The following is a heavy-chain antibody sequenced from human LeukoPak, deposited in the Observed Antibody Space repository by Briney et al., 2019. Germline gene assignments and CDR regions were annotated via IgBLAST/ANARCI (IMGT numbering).Heavy chain of an antibody. CDR3: AIIYRGYNRAMGY. Sequence: GGSLRLSCAASGFTFSSYAMSWVRQAPGKGLEWVSTISSSGGGTYYADSVKGRFTISRDNSKNTLYLQMNSLRAEDTAVYYCAIIYRGYNRAMGYWGQGTLVTVSS. D-gene: IGHD5-12*01. CDR1: GFTFSSYA. J-gene: IGHJ4*02. V-gene: IGHV3-23*01. CDR2: ISSSGGGT.